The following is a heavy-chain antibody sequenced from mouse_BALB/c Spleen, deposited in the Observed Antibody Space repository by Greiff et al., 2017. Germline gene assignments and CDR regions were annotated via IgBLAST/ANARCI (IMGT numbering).Heavy chain of an antibody. J-gene: IGHJ2*01. Sequence: EVMLVESGGGLVQPGGSRKLSCAASGFTFSSFGMHWVRQAPEKGLEWVAYISSGSSTIYYADTVKGRFTISRDNPKNTLFLQMTSLRSEDTAMYYCARWGATNCDYWGQGTTLTVSS. D-gene: IGHD3-1*01. CDR1: GFTFSSFG. CDR3: ARWGATNCDY. V-gene: IGHV5-17*02. CDR2: ISSGSSTI.